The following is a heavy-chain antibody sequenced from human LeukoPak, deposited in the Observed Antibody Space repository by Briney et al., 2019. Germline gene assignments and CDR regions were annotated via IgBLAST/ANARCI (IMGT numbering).Heavy chain of an antibody. CDR2: IYYSGST. D-gene: IGHD6-19*01. V-gene: IGHV4-59*01. CDR3: ASALNTYSSGLEYFQH. J-gene: IGHJ1*01. CDR1: GGSISSYY. Sequence: PSETLSLTCTVSGGSISSYYWSWIRQPPGKGLEWIGYIYYSGSTNYNPSLKSRVTISVDTSKNQFSLKLSSVTAADTAVYYCASALNTYSSGLEYFQHWGQGTLCTVSS.